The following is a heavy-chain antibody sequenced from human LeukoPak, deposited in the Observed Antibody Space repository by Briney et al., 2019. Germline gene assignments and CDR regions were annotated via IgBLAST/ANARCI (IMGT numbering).Heavy chain of an antibody. CDR1: GDSVGTYY. V-gene: IGHV4-4*07. CDR3: ARQMYGGNGGSYFDY. Sequence: SETLSLTCTVSGDSVGTYYWTWIRQPAGKGLEWIGRISTSGTTNYNPSVKSRVIMSVDTSKNQFSPELNSVTAADTAVYYCARQMYGGNGGSYFDYWGQGSLVTVSS. J-gene: IGHJ4*02. CDR2: ISTSGTT. D-gene: IGHD4-23*01.